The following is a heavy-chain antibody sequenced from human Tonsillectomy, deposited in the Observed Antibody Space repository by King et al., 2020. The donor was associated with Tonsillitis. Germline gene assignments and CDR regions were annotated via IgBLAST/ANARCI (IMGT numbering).Heavy chain of an antibody. D-gene: IGHD5-18*01. J-gene: IGHJ4*02. CDR1: GYTFSTYG. CDR2: ISVYNGDT. Sequence: VQLVESGAEVKKPGASVKVSCKASGYTFSTYGINWVRQAPGQGLEWMGWISVYNGDTKYAQKLQGRVTMTTDTSTNTAYMELRTLRSDDTAVYYCARPLYNYGPSPSDYWGQGTLVTVSS. CDR3: ARPLYNYGPSPSDY. V-gene: IGHV1-18*01.